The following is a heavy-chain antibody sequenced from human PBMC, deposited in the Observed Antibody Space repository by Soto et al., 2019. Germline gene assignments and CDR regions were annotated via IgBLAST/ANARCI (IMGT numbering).Heavy chain of an antibody. V-gene: IGHV3-23*01. D-gene: IGHD3-22*01. CDR2: ISGSGGST. Sequence: GGSLRLSCAASGFPFSSYAMSWVRQSPGKGLEWVSSISGSGGSTYYADSVKGRFTISRDNSKKKLYLQMNSLRAEDTAVYYCAKTYYYDSSGYYDYWGQGTRVT. CDR3: AKTYYYDSSGYYDY. CDR1: GFPFSSYA. J-gene: IGHJ4*02.